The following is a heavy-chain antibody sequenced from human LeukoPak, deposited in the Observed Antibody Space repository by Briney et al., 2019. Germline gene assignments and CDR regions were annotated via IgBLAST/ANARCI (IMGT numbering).Heavy chain of an antibody. CDR2: ISYDGSNK. D-gene: IGHD6-13*01. J-gene: IGHJ5*02. Sequence: GRSLRLSCAVSGFTFSSFGLQWVRQAPGKGLEWVALISYDGSNKHYADSVKGRFTISRDNSKNTLYLQITGLRPEDTAVYYCAKDEAGSWFGEATWGQGILVTVSS. V-gene: IGHV3-30*18. CDR1: GFTFSSFG. CDR3: AKDEAGSWFGEAT.